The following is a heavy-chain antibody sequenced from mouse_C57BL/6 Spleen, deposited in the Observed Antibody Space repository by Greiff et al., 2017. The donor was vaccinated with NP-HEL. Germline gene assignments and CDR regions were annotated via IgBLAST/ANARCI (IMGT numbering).Heavy chain of an antibody. V-gene: IGHV5-17*01. CDR3: ARPYYYGYAMDY. CDR1: GFTFSDYG. Sequence: EVQLQQSGGGLVKPGGSLKLSCAASGFTFSDYGMHWVRQAPEKGLEWVAYLSSGSSTIYYADTVKGRFTISRDNAKNTLFLQMTSLRSEDTAMYYCARPYYYGYAMDYWGQGTSVTVSS. D-gene: IGHD1-1*01. J-gene: IGHJ4*01. CDR2: LSSGSSTI.